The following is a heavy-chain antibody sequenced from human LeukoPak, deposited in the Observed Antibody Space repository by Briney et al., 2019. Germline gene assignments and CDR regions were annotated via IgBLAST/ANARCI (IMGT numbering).Heavy chain of an antibody. Sequence: SETLSLTCTVSGGSNSSSSYYWGWIRQPPGEGLEWIGSIYYSGSTYYNPSLKSRVTISVDTSKNQFSLKLSSVTAADTAVYYCASYCSGGSCYPYYFDYWGQGTLVTVSS. CDR2: IYYSGST. D-gene: IGHD2-15*01. J-gene: IGHJ4*02. CDR1: GGSNSSSSYY. CDR3: ASYCSGGSCYPYYFDY. V-gene: IGHV4-39*01.